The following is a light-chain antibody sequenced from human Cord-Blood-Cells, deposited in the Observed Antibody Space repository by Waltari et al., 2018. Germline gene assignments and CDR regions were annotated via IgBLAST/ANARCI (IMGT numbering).Light chain of an antibody. CDR3: QQRSNWLFT. Sequence: EIVLTQSPATLSLSPGERATLSCRASQSVSSYLAWYQQKPGQAPRLLIYVASNRATGIPARFSGSGSWTDFTLTISSLEPEDFAVYYCQQRSNWLFTFGPGTKVDIK. CDR2: VAS. J-gene: IGKJ3*01. V-gene: IGKV3-11*01. CDR1: QSVSSY.